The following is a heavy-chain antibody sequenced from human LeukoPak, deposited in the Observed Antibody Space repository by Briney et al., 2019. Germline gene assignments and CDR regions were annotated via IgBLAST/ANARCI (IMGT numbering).Heavy chain of an antibody. D-gene: IGHD2-8*01. CDR1: GFTFSSYS. CDR3: ARGGSSCTNGVCYTVEGVFYPRYFDY. V-gene: IGHV3-21*01. J-gene: IGHJ4*02. CDR2: ISSSSSYI. Sequence: GGSLRLSCAASGFTFSSYSMNWVRQAPGKGLEWVSSISSSSSYIYYADSVKGRFTISRDNAKNSLYLQMNSLRAEDTAVYYCARGGSSCTNGVCYTVEGVFYPRYFDYWGQGTLVTVSS.